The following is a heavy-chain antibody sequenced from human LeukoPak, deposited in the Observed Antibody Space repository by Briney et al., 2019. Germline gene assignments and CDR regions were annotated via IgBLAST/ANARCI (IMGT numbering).Heavy chain of an antibody. V-gene: IGHV3-7*01. CDR2: IKQDESAK. J-gene: IGHJ3*02. D-gene: IGHD2-15*01. Sequence: PGGSLRLSCAASGFTSSDYWMSWVRQAPEKGLEWVANIKQDESAKYYADSVKGRFTTSRDNAKNSMYLHMDSLRVEDTALYYCARLRWPELRAFDIWGQGTMVTVSS. CDR1: GFTSSDYW. CDR3: ARLRWPELRAFDI.